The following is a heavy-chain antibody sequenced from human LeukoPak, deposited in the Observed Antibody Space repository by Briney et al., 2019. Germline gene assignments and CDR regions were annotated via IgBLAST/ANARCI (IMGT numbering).Heavy chain of an antibody. CDR1: GGSISSYY. J-gene: IGHJ4*02. D-gene: IGHD3-10*01. CDR2: IYYSGST. V-gene: IGHV4-59*01. CDR3: ARAFGPDYFDY. Sequence: SETLSLTCTVPGGSISSYYWSWIRQPPGKGLEWVGYIYYSGSTNYNPSLKSRVTISVDTSKNQFSLKLSSVTAADTAVYYCARAFGPDYFDYWGQGTLVTVSS.